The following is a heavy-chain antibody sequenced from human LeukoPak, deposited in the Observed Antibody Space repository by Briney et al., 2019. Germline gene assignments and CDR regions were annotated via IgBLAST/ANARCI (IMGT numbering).Heavy chain of an antibody. J-gene: IGHJ4*02. D-gene: IGHD3-10*01. CDR3: ARDGTRSSLTIDY. V-gene: IGHV3-7*04. Sequence: GGPLTHLCLPSGYNLENQCMMWVRQAPGKGLEWVADIRHDGSEQYNVDSVKGRFTISRDIAKNSLFLQMNSLTAEDKAVYYCARDGTRSSLTIDYWRRGTLHSLL. CDR2: IRHDGSEQ. CDR1: GYNLENQC.